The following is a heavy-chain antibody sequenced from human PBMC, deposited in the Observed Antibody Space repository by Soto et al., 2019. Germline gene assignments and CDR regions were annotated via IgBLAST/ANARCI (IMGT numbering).Heavy chain of an antibody. J-gene: IGHJ4*02. V-gene: IGHV3-23*01. CDR2: ISGRGDST. D-gene: IGHD3-22*01. CDR1: GFTFNQHA. Sequence: PGGSLRLSCAASGFTFNQHAMNWVRQAQGKGLEWVSAISGRGDSTYFADSVKGRFTISRDNSKNTLYLQMNSLRAEDTAVYYCAKAGPSSGYYYASDYWGQGTLVTVSP. CDR3: AKAGPSSGYYYASDY.